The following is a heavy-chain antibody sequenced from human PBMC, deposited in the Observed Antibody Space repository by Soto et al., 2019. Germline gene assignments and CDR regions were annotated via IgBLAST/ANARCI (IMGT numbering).Heavy chain of an antibody. D-gene: IGHD2-15*01. Sequence: QVQLQESGPGLVKPPQTLSLTCTVSGGSISSGGDYWSWIRQHPGKGQEWIGHIYYSGSTYYNPSLKSRVTISVDTSKNQFSLKLSSVTAADTAVYYCARDGCTGGSCYLLDPWGQGTLVTVSS. CDR3: ARDGCTGGSCYLLDP. V-gene: IGHV4-31*03. J-gene: IGHJ5*02. CDR1: GGSISSGGDY. CDR2: IYYSGST.